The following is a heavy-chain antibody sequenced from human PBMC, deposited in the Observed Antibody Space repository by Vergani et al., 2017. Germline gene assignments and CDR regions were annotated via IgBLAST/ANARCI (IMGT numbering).Heavy chain of an antibody. CDR2: IDPSDSYT. CDR1: GYSFTSYW. V-gene: IGHV5-10-1*01. CDR3: ARGVGITGTTRGRRSLFDY. J-gene: IGHJ4*02. Sequence: EVQLVQSGAEVKKPGESLRISCKGSGYSFTSYWISWVRQMPGKGLEWMGRIDPSDSYTNYSPSFQGHVTISADKSISTAYMELSRLRSDDTAVYYCARGVGITGTTRGRRSLFDYWGQGTLVTVSS. D-gene: IGHD1-7*01.